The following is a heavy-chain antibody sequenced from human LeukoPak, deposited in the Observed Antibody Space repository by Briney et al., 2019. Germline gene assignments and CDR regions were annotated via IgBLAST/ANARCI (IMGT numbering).Heavy chain of an antibody. V-gene: IGHV4-38-2*01. CDR2: IYHTGST. Sequence: PSETLSLTCAVSGYSISSGYYWGWIRQPPGKGLEWIGSIYHTGSTYYNPSLKSRVLISVDTSKNQSSLKMNSVTAADTAVYYCARRCGGDCYQFDYWGQGTLVTVSS. D-gene: IGHD2-21*01. CDR1: GYSISSGYY. CDR3: ARRCGGDCYQFDY. J-gene: IGHJ4*02.